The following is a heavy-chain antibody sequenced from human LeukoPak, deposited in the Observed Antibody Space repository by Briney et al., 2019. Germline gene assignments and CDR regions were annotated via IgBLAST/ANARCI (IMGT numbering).Heavy chain of an antibody. V-gene: IGHV4-59*01. J-gene: IGHJ4*02. D-gene: IGHD3-10*01. CDR1: GGSISSYY. CDR3: TRAGNYYTSGSYLGY. CDR2: IYYRGSA. Sequence: SETLSLTCTVSGGSISSYYWSWIRQPPGKGLEWIGYIYYRGSANYNPSLKSRVTISVDTSKNQFSLKLSSVTAADTAVYYCTRAGNYYTSGSYLGYWGQGTLVTVSS.